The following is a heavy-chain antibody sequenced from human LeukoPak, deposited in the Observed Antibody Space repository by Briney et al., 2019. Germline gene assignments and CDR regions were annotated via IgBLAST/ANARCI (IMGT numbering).Heavy chain of an antibody. J-gene: IGHJ4*02. CDR3: ARRGGDC. V-gene: IGHV4-59*12. Sequence: KPSETLSLTCTVSGGSISSYYWSWIRQPPGKGLEWIGYIYYSGSTNYNPSLKSRVTISVDTSKNQFSLKLSSVTAADTAVYYCARRGGDCWGQGTLVTVSS. CDR2: IYYSGST. D-gene: IGHD3-10*01. CDR1: GGSISSYY.